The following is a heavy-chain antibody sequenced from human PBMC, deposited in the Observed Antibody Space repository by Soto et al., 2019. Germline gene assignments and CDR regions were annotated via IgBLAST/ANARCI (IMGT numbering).Heavy chain of an antibody. CDR2: IYYSGST. D-gene: IGHD3-10*01. Sequence: SETLSLTCTVSGGSISSYCCSWIRQPPGKGLEWIGYIYYSGSTNYNPSLKSRVTISVDTSKNQFSLKLSSVTAADTAVYYCARAYYYGSGSYYKHNWFDPWGQGTLVTVSS. V-gene: IGHV4-59*01. CDR3: ARAYYYGSGSYYKHNWFDP. J-gene: IGHJ5*02. CDR1: GGSISSYC.